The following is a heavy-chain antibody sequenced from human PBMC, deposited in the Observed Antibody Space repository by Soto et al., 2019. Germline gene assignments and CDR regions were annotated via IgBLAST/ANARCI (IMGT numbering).Heavy chain of an antibody. CDR1: GASISSGHYY. Sequence: SETLSLTCTVSGASISSGHYYWSWIRQPPGKGLEWIGHIYNSGSTYNNPSLNSRVFISLDTSKNQFSLKLSSVTAADTAVYYCARAGPFDWLLSLFFGSYYFDYWGQGTLVTVSS. D-gene: IGHD3-9*01. V-gene: IGHV4-30-4*01. CDR2: IYNSGST. CDR3: ARAGPFDWLLSLFFGSYYFDY. J-gene: IGHJ4*02.